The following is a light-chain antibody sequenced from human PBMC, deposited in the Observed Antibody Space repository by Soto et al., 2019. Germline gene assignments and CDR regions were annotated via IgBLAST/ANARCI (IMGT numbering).Light chain of an antibody. V-gene: IGLV3-21*02. J-gene: IGLJ3*02. CDR3: QVWDSSTDHCV. Sequence: SYELTQPPSVSVAPGQTARITCGGDNIGGKGVHWYQQKPGQAPVLVVYDDSDRPWGIPERFSGSNSGNTATLTISRVEVGDEADYYCQVWDSSTDHCVFGGGTKLTVL. CDR2: DDS. CDR1: NIGGKG.